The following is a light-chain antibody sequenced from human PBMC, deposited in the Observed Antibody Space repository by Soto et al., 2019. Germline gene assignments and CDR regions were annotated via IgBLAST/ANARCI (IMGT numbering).Light chain of an antibody. V-gene: IGLV2-8*01. CDR1: SSDVGGHNF. Sequence: QSALTQPPSASGSPGQSVTISCTGTSSDVGGHNFVSWYQQHPGKAPKLVIYEVIKRPSGVPDRFSGSKSGNTASLTVSGLQAEDEADYYCAAWDDSLSGWMFGGGTKVTVL. CDR3: AAWDDSLSGWM. J-gene: IGLJ3*02. CDR2: EVI.